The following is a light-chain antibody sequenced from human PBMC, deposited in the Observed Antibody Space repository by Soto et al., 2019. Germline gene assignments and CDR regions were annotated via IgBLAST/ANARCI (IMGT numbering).Light chain of an antibody. Sequence: DIQMTQSPSTLSASVGDRVSINCRASQSISAWLAWYQQKPGKAPRLLIYKASTLEIGVPSRFSGSGSGTDFTLTIRSLQPEDFATYYCLQDYNYPRTFGQGTKVDIK. CDR2: KAS. CDR1: QSISAW. CDR3: LQDYNYPRT. V-gene: IGKV1-5*03. J-gene: IGKJ1*01.